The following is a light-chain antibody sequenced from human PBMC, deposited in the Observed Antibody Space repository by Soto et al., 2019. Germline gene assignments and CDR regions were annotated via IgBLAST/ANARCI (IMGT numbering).Light chain of an antibody. CDR2: NAS. CDR3: QHRAT. V-gene: IGKV1-39*01. Sequence: QVTQSPSPLSASVGDRVTITCRASQNIYYSLNWYQQKSGKAPKLLIYNASNLQSGVPSRFTGSGSWTDCTLSISSLQPEDFATYFCQHRATFGGGTKVEIK. J-gene: IGKJ4*01. CDR1: QNIYYS.